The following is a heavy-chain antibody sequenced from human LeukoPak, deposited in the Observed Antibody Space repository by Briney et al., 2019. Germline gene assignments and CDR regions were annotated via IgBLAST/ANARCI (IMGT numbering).Heavy chain of an antibody. Sequence: EASVKVSCKASGYTFTSYAMNWVRQAPGQGLEWMGWMNPNSGNTGYAQKFQGRVTITRNTSISTAYMELSSLRSADTAVYYCARVCGGDCYHYDAFDIWGQGTMVPSLQ. CDR3: ARVCGGDCYHYDAFDI. CDR2: MNPNSGNT. J-gene: IGHJ3*02. V-gene: IGHV1-8*03. CDR1: GYTFTSYA. D-gene: IGHD2-21*02.